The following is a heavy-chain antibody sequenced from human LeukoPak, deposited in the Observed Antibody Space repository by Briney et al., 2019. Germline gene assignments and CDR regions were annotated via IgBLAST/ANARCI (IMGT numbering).Heavy chain of an antibody. CDR3: VRGPPNWGFDY. CDR1: GYTLTNYD. V-gene: IGHV1-8*01. D-gene: IGHD7-27*01. J-gene: IGHJ4*02. CDR2: KGSNSRDT. Sequence: GASVKVSCKATGYTLTNYDINWVRQATGQGLEMMGWKGSNSRDTGYAQKFQDRVTMSRDTFICTAYMELNNMRSEDTAVYYCVRGPPNWGFDYWGQGTLVTVSS.